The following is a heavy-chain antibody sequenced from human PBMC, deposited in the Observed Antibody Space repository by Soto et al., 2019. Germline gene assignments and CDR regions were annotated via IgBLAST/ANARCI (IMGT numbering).Heavy chain of an antibody. CDR1: GFSLSTSGVG. CDR2: IYWDDDK. CDR3: AHPKEQLWFGELYFDY. J-gene: IGHJ4*02. D-gene: IGHD3-10*01. Sequence: QITLKESGPTLVKPTQTLTLTCTFSGFSLSTSGVGVGWIRQPPGKALEWLALIYWDDDKRYSPSLKSRLTITKDTSKNQVVLTMTNMDPVDTATYYCAHPKEQLWFGELYFDYWGQGTLVTVSS. V-gene: IGHV2-5*02.